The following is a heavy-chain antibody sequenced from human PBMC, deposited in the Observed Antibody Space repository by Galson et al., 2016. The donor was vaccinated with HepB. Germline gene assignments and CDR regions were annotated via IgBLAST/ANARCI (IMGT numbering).Heavy chain of an antibody. CDR2: IYHSGGT. CDR3: ARVTTVLVNFDY. V-gene: IGHV4-4*02. D-gene: IGHD2-8*01. J-gene: IGHJ4*02. CDR1: GGSISSNNW. Sequence: ETLSLTCAVSGGSISSNNWWTWVRQPPGKGLEWIGEIYHSGGTNYNPSLKSRVTISVDKSKNQFSLKLSSVTAADTAVYYCARVTTVLVNFDYWGQGTLVTVSS.